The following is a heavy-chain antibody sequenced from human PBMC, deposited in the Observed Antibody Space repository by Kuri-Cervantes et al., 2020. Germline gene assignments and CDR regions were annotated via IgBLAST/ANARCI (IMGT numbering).Heavy chain of an antibody. V-gene: IGHV4-39*01. J-gene: IGHJ4*02. CDR1: GGSISSSSYY. Sequence: SETLSLTCTVSGGSISSSSYYWGWIRQPPGKGLEWIGSIYYSGSTYYNPSLKSRATISVDTSKNQFSLKLSSVTAADTAVYYCASSRLGGDYYGSGPHYFDYWGQGTLVTVSS. CDR2: IYYSGST. CDR3: ASSRLGGDYYGSGPHYFDY. D-gene: IGHD3-10*01.